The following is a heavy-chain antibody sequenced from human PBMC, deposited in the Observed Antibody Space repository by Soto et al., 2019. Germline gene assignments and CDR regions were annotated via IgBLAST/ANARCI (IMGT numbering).Heavy chain of an antibody. CDR2: IIPVFGAG. V-gene: IGHV1-69*01. D-gene: IGHD6-19*01. Sequence: QVQLVQSGAEVKKPGSSVKVSCKASGDTFSNYAISWVRQAPGQGLEWMGGIIPVFGAGHYAQQFQGRVTSTADESTNTAYLDLRSLRSEDTAVYYCASGIAVAGHRPWYFDYWGQGTLITVSS. CDR3: ASGIAVAGHRPWYFDY. J-gene: IGHJ4*02. CDR1: GDTFSNYA.